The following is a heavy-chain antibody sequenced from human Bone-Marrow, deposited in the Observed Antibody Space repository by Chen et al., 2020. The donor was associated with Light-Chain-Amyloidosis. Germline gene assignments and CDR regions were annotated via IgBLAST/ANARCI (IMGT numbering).Heavy chain of an antibody. Sequence: APGKGLEWVSTISGSGGSRYYGDSVKGRLTISRDNSKNALFLQMNSLRAEDTAVYYCAKDISYDDILPGYPADAFDIWGQRTMVTVSS. V-gene: IGHV3-23*01. CDR2: ISGSGGSR. CDR3: AKDISYDDILPGYPADAFDI. J-gene: IGHJ3*02. D-gene: IGHD3-9*01.